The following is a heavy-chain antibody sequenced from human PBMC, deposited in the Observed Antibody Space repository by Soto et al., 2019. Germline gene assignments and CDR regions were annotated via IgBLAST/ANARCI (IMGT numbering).Heavy chain of an antibody. CDR1: GVTFSKFI. V-gene: IGHV1-69*01. D-gene: IGHD6-19*01. Sequence: QVQLEQSGGEVKKPGSSVKVSCKASGVTFSKFIMTWVRQAPGLGLEWVGGIIPIFGTANYAQKFQGRVMITADESTSTSYLEVSNLRSEDTAVYYCAKVRYSSPMGYYYGMDVWGQGTAVPVSS. CDR2: IIPIFGTA. CDR3: AKVRYSSPMGYYYGMDV. J-gene: IGHJ6*02.